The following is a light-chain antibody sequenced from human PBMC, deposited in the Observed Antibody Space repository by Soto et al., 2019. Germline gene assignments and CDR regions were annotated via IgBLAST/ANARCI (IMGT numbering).Light chain of an antibody. CDR1: QDISNS. V-gene: IGKV1-27*01. Sequence: DIQMTQSPSSLSASVGDRVTITCRASQDISNSLAWYQQKPGKVPKVLIYATSILQSGVPARFSGSGSGTDLTLTISRLQPEDVATYYCQNYNSAPLTFGGGTKVEI. CDR2: ATS. CDR3: QNYNSAPLT. J-gene: IGKJ4*01.